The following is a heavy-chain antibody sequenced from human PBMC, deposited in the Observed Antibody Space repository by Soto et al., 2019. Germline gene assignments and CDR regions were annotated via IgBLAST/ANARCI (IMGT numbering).Heavy chain of an antibody. CDR2: MNPNSGNT. D-gene: IGHD2-2*01. Sequence: ASVKVSCKASGYTFTSYDINWVRQATGQGLEWMGWMNPNSGNTGYAQKFQGRVTMTRNTSISTAYMELSSLRSEDTAVYYCARTPSILGVVVPAAMIRAYNWFDPWGQGTLVTVSS. CDR1: GYTFTSYD. J-gene: IGHJ5*02. CDR3: ARTPSILGVVVPAAMIRAYNWFDP. V-gene: IGHV1-8*01.